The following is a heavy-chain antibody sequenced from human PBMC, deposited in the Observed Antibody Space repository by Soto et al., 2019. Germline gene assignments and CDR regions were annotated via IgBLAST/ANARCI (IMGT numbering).Heavy chain of an antibody. CDR2: ISGGGGGT. Sequence: PGGSLRLSCAVSGVTFSSYAMTWVRQAPGKGLEWVSVISGGGGGTDYAESVRGRFTIARDNSNSTLYLQMDSLRAEDTAVYYCATFESSGYYYAWLHHWGQGTLVTVSS. J-gene: IGHJ1*01. D-gene: IGHD3-22*01. CDR3: ATFESSGYYYAWLHH. CDR1: GVTFSSYA. V-gene: IGHV3-23*01.